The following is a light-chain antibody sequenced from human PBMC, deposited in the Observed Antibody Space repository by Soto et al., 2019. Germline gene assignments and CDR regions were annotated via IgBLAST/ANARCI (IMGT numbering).Light chain of an antibody. CDR1: SSDVGGYNY. CDR3: TSYAGDTSLGV. J-gene: IGLJ3*02. Sequence: QSALTQPPSASGSPGQSVTISCTGTSSDVGGYNYGSWYQQHPGKAPKLMIYEVSKRPSGVPDRFSGSKSGNTASLTVSGLQAEDEADYYCTSYAGDTSLGVLGGGTKVTVL. V-gene: IGLV2-8*01. CDR2: EVS.